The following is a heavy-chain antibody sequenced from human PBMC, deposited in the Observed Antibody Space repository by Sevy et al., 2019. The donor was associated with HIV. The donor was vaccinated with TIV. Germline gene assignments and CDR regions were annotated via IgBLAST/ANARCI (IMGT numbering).Heavy chain of an antibody. V-gene: IGHV4-34*01. CDR3: ARGQWEHPY. CDR2: IIPSGDT. CDR1: GGSLSGYY. D-gene: IGHD1-26*01. Sequence: SETLSLTCAVYGGSLSGYYWSWIRQTPGKRLEWIGDIIPSGDTNYNPSLKSRVTISIDTSKNQFSPKLNSVTAADTAMYFCARGQWEHPYWGQGSLVTVSS. J-gene: IGHJ4*02.